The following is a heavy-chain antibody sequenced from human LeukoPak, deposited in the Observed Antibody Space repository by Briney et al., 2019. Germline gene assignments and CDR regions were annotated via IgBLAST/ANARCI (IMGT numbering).Heavy chain of an antibody. CDR3: ARDLYRPGGFDY. V-gene: IGHV3-30-3*01. J-gene: IGHJ4*02. CDR2: ISYDGSNK. CDR1: GFTFSSYA. Sequence: GGSLRLSCAASGFTFSSYAMHWVRQAPGKGLEWVAVISYDGSNKYYADSVKGRFTISRDNSKNTLYLQMNGLRAEDTAVYYCARDLYRPGGFDYWGQGTLVTVSS. D-gene: IGHD2-2*02.